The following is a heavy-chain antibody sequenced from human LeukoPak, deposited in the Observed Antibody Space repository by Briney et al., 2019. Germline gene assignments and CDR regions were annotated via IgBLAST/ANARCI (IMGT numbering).Heavy chain of an antibody. J-gene: IGHJ5*02. D-gene: IGHD1-1*01. Sequence: PSETLSLTCNVSGDSINNYYWGWIRQPPGKGLEWIGYIYYTGNTNYNPSLKSRVTISLDTSKNQFSLKLSSVTAADTAVYYCARGTTSSNWFDPWGQGTLVTVSS. CDR1: GDSINNYY. CDR3: ARGTTSSNWFDP. CDR2: IYYTGNT. V-gene: IGHV4-59*01.